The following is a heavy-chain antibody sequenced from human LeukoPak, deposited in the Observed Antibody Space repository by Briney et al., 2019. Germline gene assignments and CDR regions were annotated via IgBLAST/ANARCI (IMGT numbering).Heavy chain of an antibody. CDR1: GFTFNNFA. Sequence: GGSLRLSCVASGFTFNNFAMSWVRQAPGKELVWVSRINNDGSITNSADSVKGRFTISRDNAKDMLYLQMDSLRVEDTAIYYCARGPSVLGAIDNWGQGTLVAVSS. V-gene: IGHV3-74*01. J-gene: IGHJ4*02. D-gene: IGHD3-10*01. CDR3: ARGPSVLGAIDN. CDR2: INNDGSIT.